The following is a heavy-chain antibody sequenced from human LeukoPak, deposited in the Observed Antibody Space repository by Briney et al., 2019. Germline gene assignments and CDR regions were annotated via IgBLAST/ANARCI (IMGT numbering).Heavy chain of an antibody. CDR1: GFTFSSYG. CDR3: ASEREDDILTD. J-gene: IGHJ4*02. CDR2: IWYDGSNK. Sequence: AGGSLRLSCAASGFTFSSYGMHWVRQAPGKGLEWVAVIWYDGSNKYYADSVKGRFTISRDNSKNTPYLQMNSLRAEDTAVYYCASEREDDILTDWGQGTLVTVSS. V-gene: IGHV3-33*01. D-gene: IGHD3-9*01.